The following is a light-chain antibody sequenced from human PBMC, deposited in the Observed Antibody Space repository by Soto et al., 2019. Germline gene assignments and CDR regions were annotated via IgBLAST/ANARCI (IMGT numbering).Light chain of an antibody. J-gene: IGKJ1*01. V-gene: IGKV1-5*01. CDR3: KQYNSHWT. CDR2: DAS. CDR1: QSSSSW. Sequence: EIQMPQSPSTLSASPVERATITCRASQSSSSWLAWYQQKPGKDPKILIYDASNLETGVQSRFSVSGSGTDFSLTIRSLQPEEFATDYCKQYNSHWTCGQGTMLDIK.